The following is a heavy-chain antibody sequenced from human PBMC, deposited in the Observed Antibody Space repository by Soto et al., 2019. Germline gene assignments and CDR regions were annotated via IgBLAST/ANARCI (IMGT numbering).Heavy chain of an antibody. Sequence: SETLSLTCTVSGGSISSYYWSWIRQPPGKGLEWIGYIYYSGSTNYNPSLKSRVTISVDTSKNQFSLKLSSVTAADTAVYYCARASDCSGGSCYSLGMDVWGQGTTVTVSS. CDR2: IYYSGST. CDR3: ARASDCSGGSCYSLGMDV. V-gene: IGHV4-59*01. J-gene: IGHJ6*02. D-gene: IGHD2-15*01. CDR1: GGSISSYY.